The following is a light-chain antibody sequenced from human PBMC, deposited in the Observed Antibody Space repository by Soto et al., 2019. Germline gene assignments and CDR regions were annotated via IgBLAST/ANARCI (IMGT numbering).Light chain of an antibody. CDR2: GAS. CDR3: QQYAGSRT. J-gene: IGKJ1*01. Sequence: EIVMTQSPGTLSVSPGERVTLSCRASQSVGNNLAWHQQKPGQAPRLLIYGASTRATGFPARFSGSGSGTEFTLTISSLRSEDFAVYYCQQYAGSRTFGQGTKVDIK. V-gene: IGKV3-15*01. CDR1: QSVGNN.